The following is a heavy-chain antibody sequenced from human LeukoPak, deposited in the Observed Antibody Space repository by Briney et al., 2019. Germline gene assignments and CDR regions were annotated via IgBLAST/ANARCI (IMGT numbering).Heavy chain of an antibody. V-gene: IGHV3-53*04. CDR2: IYSGGST. Sequence: GGSLRLSCAASGFTFSSYAMSWVRQAPGKGLEWVSVIYSGGSTYYADSVKGRFTISRHNSKNTLYLQMNSLRAEDTAVYYCARARVPPRGWFFDYWGQGTLVTVSS. J-gene: IGHJ4*02. CDR3: ARARVPPRGWFFDY. D-gene: IGHD6-19*01. CDR1: GFTFSSYA.